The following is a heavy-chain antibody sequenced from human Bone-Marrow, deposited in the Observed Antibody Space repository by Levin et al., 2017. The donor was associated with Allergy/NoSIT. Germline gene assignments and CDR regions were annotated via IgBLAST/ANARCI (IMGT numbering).Heavy chain of an antibody. J-gene: IGHJ4*02. CDR1: GYQFTDRW. Sequence: GESLKISCQVSGYQFTDRWIGWVRQLPGKGLEWMGNIYPGDSETRSSPSFQGQVTMSVDKSINTAFLRWDSLSASDTAIYYCARQSDELPTYAGEWVEEHYFDNWGQGTLVSVSS. D-gene: IGHD3-10*01. V-gene: IGHV5-51*01. CDR3: ARQSDELPTYAGEWVEEHYFDN. CDR2: IYPGDSET.